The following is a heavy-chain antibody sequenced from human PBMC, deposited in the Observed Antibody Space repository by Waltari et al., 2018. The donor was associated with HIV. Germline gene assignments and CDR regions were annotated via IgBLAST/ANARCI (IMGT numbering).Heavy chain of an antibody. J-gene: IGHJ6*02. V-gene: IGHV1-18*01. CDR3: ARGVALVRGVKIRGHMDV. CDR2: INNYDGQT. D-gene: IGHD3-10*01. CDR1: GYTFRAYA. Sequence: VQLVQSGAEVKRPGASVRVSCTSSGYTFRAYAINWVRQAPGQGLEWMGWINNYDGQTTVAEKFQGRVTMTTDTSKSTASMELRSLRSDDTAVYFCARGVALVRGVKIRGHMDVWGQGTTVTVSS.